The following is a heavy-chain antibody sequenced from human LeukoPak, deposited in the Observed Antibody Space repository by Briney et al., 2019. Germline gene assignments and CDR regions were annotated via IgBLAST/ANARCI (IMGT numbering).Heavy chain of an antibody. CDR2: INHSGST. CDR1: GGSFSGYY. V-gene: IGHV4-34*01. Sequence: SETLSLTCAVYGGSFSGYYWSWIRQPPGKGLEWIGEINHSGSTNYNPSLKSRVTISVDTSKNQFSLKLSSVTAADTAVYYYARGHSEDAFDIWGQGTMVTVSS. CDR3: ARGHSEDAFDI. J-gene: IGHJ3*02.